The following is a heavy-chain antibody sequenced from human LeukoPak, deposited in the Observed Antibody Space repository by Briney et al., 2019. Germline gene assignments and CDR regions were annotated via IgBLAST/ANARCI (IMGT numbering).Heavy chain of an antibody. J-gene: IGHJ4*02. Sequence: ASVKVSCKASGYTFTSYDLNWVRQATGQGLEWMGWMNPNSGNTGYAQKFQGRVTMTRNTSISTAYMELSSLRSEDTAVYYCARYSSRDEYYFDYWGQGTLVTVSS. CDR1: GYTFTSYD. D-gene: IGHD4-11*01. V-gene: IGHV1-8*01. CDR3: ARYSSRDEYYFDY. CDR2: MNPNSGNT.